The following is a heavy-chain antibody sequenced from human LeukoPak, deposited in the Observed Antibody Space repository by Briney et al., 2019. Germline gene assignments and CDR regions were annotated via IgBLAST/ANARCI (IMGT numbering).Heavy chain of an antibody. CDR1: GLSFSRFE. J-gene: IGHJ6*02. CDR3: ASGVEAGKHYYGMDV. V-gene: IGHV3-48*03. D-gene: IGHD6-13*01. CDR2: ISSWGETI. Sequence: GGSLRLSCAASGLSFSRFEMNWVRQAPGKGLEWVSYISSWGETIYYADSVWGRFTISRDNAKNSLFLQMNSLRAEDTAVYYCASGVEAGKHYYGMDVWGQGTTVTVSS.